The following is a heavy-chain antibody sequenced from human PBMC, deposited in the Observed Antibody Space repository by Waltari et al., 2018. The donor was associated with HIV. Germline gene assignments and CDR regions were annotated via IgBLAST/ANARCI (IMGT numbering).Heavy chain of an antibody. Sequence: QVQLVESGGGVVQPGRSLRLPFAASGFTFKNYGLHWVRQAPGKGLEWVAVIWYDGSNKYYADSVKGRFTISRDNSKNRLYLQMNSLRAEDTAVYYCARDRGGSSSLVLDSWGQGTLVTVSS. D-gene: IGHD6-6*01. CDR1: GFTFKNYG. V-gene: IGHV3-33*01. J-gene: IGHJ4*02. CDR2: IWYDGSNK. CDR3: ARDRGGSSSLVLDS.